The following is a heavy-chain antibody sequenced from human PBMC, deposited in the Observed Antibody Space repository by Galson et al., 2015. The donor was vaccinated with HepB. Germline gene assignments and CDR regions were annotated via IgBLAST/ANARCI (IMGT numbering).Heavy chain of an antibody. D-gene: IGHD4-11*01. Sequence: SLRLSCAASGFTFSSYGMHWVRQAPGKGLEWVAVIWYDGSNKYYADSVQGRFTISRDNSKNTLYLQMNSLRAEDTAVYYCARQGATVTYYYYYYMDVWGKGTTVTVSS. J-gene: IGHJ6*03. CDR3: ARQGATVTYYYYYYMDV. CDR2: IWYDGSNK. CDR1: GFTFSSYG. V-gene: IGHV3-33*01.